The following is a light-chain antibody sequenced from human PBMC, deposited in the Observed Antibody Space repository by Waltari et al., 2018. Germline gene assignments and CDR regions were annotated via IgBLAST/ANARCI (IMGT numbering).Light chain of an antibody. V-gene: IGLV1-40*01. J-gene: IGLJ3*02. CDR2: GTS. Sequence: SVLTQPPSVSGAPGQRVTISCTGSGSNIGAGYDVHWYRQLPRAAPKLLIYGTSSRPLGVPDRFFGATSGTSASLAITGLQAEDEAVYYCQSYDTSLSVVFGGGTKLTVL. CDR3: QSYDTSLSVV. CDR1: GSNIGAGYD.